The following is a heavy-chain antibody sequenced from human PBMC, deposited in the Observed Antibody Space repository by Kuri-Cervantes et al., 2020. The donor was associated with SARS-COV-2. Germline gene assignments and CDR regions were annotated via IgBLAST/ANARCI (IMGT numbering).Heavy chain of an antibody. CDR1: GYTLTELS. J-gene: IGHJ4*02. CDR3: ARRVVVPANPLYMPVDY. V-gene: IGHV1-24*01. Sequence: ASVKVSCKVSGYTLTELSMHWVRQAPGKGLEWMGGFDPEDGETIYAQKFQGRVTMTEDTSTDTAYMELSSLRSEDTAVYYCARRVVVPANPLYMPVDYWGQGTLVTVSS. CDR2: FDPEDGET. D-gene: IGHD2-2*01.